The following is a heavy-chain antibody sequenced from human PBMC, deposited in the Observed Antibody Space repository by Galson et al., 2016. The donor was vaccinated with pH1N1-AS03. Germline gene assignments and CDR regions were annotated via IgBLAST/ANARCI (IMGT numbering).Heavy chain of an antibody. V-gene: IGHV3-30*18. CDR3: AKDSPSRWELVG. CDR1: GFTFSDYG. CDR2: ISHDGNEK. J-gene: IGHJ4*02. Sequence: SLRLSCAASGFTFSDYGMHWVRQAPGKGLEWVALISHDGNEKYYAESVKGRFAISRDNSKNTLDLQMNSLSADDTAVYYCAKDSPSRWELVGWGQGTLVIVSS. D-gene: IGHD1-1*01.